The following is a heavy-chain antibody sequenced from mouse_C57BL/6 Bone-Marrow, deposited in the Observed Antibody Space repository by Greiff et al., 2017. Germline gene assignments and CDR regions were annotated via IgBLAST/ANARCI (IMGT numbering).Heavy chain of an antibody. V-gene: IGHV5-4*03. J-gene: IGHJ2*01. Sequence: EVMLVESGGGLVKPGGSLKLSCAASGFTFSSYAMSWVRQTPEKRLEWVATISDGGSYTYYPDNVKGRFTISRDNAKNNLYLQMSHLKSEDTAMYYCARSCITTVVATYYFDYWGQGTTLTVSS. D-gene: IGHD1-1*01. CDR2: ISDGGSYT. CDR1: GFTFSSYA. CDR3: ARSCITTVVATYYFDY.